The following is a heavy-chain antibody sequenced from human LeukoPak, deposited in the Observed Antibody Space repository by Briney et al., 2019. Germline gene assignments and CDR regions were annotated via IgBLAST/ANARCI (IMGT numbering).Heavy chain of an antibody. Sequence: PVGSLRLSCAASGFTFSSYWMSWVRQAPGKGLVWVANVKQDGSERYYVGSVRGRFTISRDNAKNSLYLQMNSLRAEDTAVYYCAREGAYYLDSWGQGTLVAVSS. CDR1: GFTFSSYW. D-gene: IGHD4/OR15-4a*01. V-gene: IGHV3-7*01. CDR2: VKQDGSER. J-gene: IGHJ4*02. CDR3: AREGAYYLDS.